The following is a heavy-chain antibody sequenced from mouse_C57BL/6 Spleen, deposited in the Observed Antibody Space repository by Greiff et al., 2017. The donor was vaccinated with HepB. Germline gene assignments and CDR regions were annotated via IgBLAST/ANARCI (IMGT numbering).Heavy chain of an antibody. Sequence: QVQLKQSGPELVKPGASVKISCKASGYAFSSSWMNWVKQRPGKGLEWIGRIYPGDGDTNYNGKFKGKATLTADKSSSTAYMQLSSLTSEDSAVYFCAKYGYDPLYWYFDVWGTGTTVTVSS. CDR1: GYAFSSSW. V-gene: IGHV1-82*01. J-gene: IGHJ1*03. CDR3: AKYGYDPLYWYFDV. D-gene: IGHD2-2*01. CDR2: IYPGDGDT.